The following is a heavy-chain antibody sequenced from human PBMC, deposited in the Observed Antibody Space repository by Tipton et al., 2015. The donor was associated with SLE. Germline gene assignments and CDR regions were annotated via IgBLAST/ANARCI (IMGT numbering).Heavy chain of an antibody. CDR2: IYYSGST. V-gene: IGHV4-59*01. CDR1: GGSFSGYY. CDR3: AREVITTAFDI. D-gene: IGHD3-22*01. Sequence: TLSLTCAVYGGSFSGYYWTWIRQHPGKGLEWIGYIYYSGSTNYNPSLKSRVTISVDTSKNQFSLKLSSVTAADTAVYYCAREVITTAFDIWGQGTMVTVSS. J-gene: IGHJ3*02.